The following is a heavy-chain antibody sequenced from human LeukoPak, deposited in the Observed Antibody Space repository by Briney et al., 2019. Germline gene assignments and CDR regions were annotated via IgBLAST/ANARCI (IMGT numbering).Heavy chain of an antibody. J-gene: IGHJ4*02. V-gene: IGHV3-30*18. CDR2: ISYDGSNK. CDR3: AKERYSSGLYFDY. Sequence: GGSLRLSCAASGFTFSSYGMHWVRQAPGKGLEWVAVISYDGSNKYYADSVKGRFTISRDNSKNTLYLQMNSLRAEDTAVYYCAKERYSSGLYFDYWGQGTLVTVSS. CDR1: GFTFSSYG. D-gene: IGHD6-19*01.